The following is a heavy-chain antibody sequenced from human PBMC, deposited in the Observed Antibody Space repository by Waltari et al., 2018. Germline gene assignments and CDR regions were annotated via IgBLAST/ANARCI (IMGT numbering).Heavy chain of an antibody. V-gene: IGHV1-2*02. CDR3: ANSIAALDAFDI. CDR2: ISPSSGGT. Sequence: QVQLVQSGAEVKKPGASVKVSCKASGYTFTGYYMHWVRQAPGQGLEWMGWISPSSGGTNYAQKFQCRVTMTSDTSISTAYMERSRLRSDDTAVYYCANSIAALDAFDIWGQGTMVTVAS. CDR1: GYTFTGYY. D-gene: IGHD6-25*01. J-gene: IGHJ3*02.